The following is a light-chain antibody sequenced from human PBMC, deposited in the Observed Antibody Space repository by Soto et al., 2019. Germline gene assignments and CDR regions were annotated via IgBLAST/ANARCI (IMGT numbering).Light chain of an antibody. CDR3: QQYNSYSQT. V-gene: IGKV1-5*03. CDR2: KAS. CDR1: QSISSH. Sequence: IRMTQSPSSLSASVGDTVTITCRASQSISSHLNWYQQKPGKAPKVLIYKASSLESGVPSRFSGSGSGTEFTLTISSLQPDDFATYYCQQYNSYSQTFGQGTKVDTK. J-gene: IGKJ1*01.